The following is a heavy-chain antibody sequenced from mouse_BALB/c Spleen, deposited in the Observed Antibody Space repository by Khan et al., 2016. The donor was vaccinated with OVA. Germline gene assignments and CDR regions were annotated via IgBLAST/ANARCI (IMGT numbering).Heavy chain of an antibody. CDR1: GFTFSSFG. CDR3: AREDYGQWYFDV. V-gene: IGHV5-17*02. J-gene: IGHJ1*01. Sequence: QLEESGGGLVQPGGSRKLSCAASGFTFSSFGMHWVRQAPEKGLEWVAYISSGSSSIYYADTVKGRFTISRDKPKNTLFLQMTSLRSEDTAMYYCAREDYGQWYFDVWGAGTTVTVSS. CDR2: ISSGSSSI. D-gene: IGHD1-1*02.